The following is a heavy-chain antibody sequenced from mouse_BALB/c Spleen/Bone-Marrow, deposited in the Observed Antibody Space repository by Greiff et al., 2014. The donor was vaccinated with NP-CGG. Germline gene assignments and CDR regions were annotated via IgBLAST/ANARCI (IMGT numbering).Heavy chain of an antibody. D-gene: IGHD2-14*01. J-gene: IGHJ2*01. Sequence: QVQLKHSGSVLVRPGTSVKLSCKASGYTFTSSWIHWARQRPGQGLEWIGEIHPNSGNTNYNEKFKGKATLTIDTYSSTAYVDLSSLTSEDSAVYYCARHHRYAYYFDYWGQGTTLTVSS. CDR3: ARHHRYAYYFDY. CDR2: IHPNSGNT. CDR1: GYTFTSSW. V-gene: IGHV1S130*01.